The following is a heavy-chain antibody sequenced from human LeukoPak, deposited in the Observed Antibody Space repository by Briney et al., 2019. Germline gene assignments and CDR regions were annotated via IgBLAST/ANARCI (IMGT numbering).Heavy chain of an antibody. CDR2: IYTSGST. CDR3: ARFFPYYFDY. Sequence: SETLSLTCTVSGGSISSGSYYWSWIRQPAGKGLEWIGRIYTSGSTNYNPSLKSRVTISIDTSKNQFSLKLSSVTAADTAVYYCARFFPYYFDYWGQGTLVTVSS. V-gene: IGHV4-61*02. CDR1: GGSISSGSYY. J-gene: IGHJ4*02.